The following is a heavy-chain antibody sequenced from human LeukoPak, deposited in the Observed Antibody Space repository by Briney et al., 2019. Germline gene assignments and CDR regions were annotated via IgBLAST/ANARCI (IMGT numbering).Heavy chain of an antibody. Sequence: SQTLSLTCAISGDRVSRDNTAWNWIRQSPSRGLEWLVRTYCKSKWYNDYALSVKSRITINPDTSKNHFSLQLNSVTPEDTAVYYCARDEGALNWWGQGTLVTVSS. CDR1: GDRVSRDNTA. V-gene: IGHV6-1*01. J-gene: IGHJ4*02. CDR2: TYCKSKWYN. D-gene: IGHD1-20*01. CDR3: ARDEGALNW.